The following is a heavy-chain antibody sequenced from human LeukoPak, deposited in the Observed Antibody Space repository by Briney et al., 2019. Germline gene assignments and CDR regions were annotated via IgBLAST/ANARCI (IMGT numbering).Heavy chain of an antibody. CDR2: ISWNSGSI. CDR1: GFTFDDYA. V-gene: IGHV3-9*01. D-gene: IGHD6-19*01. J-gene: IGHJ4*02. CDR3: AKVHSSGAGVFDY. Sequence: GGSLRLSCAASGFTFDDYAMHWVRHAPGKGLEWVSGISWNSGSIGYADSVKGRFTISRDNAKNSLYLQMNSLRAEDTALYYCAKVHSSGAGVFDYWGQGTLVTVSS.